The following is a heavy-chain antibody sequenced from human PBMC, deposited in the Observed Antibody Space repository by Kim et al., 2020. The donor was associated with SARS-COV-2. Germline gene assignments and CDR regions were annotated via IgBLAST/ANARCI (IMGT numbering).Heavy chain of an antibody. Sequence: EDSVKGRFNISRDNSKNTLYLQMNSLRAEDTAVYYCARMGIAADYGMDGWGQGTTVTVSS. J-gene: IGHJ6*02. CDR3: ARMGIAADYGMDG. D-gene: IGHD6-13*01. V-gene: IGHV3-66*01.